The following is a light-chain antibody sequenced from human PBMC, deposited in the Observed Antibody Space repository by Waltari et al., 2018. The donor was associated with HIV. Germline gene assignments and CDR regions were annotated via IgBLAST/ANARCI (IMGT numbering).Light chain of an antibody. CDR2: EVS. J-gene: IGLJ1*01. CDR1: SSDAGGYNY. CDR3: SSYAGSNNFV. V-gene: IGLV2-8*01. Sequence: QSALTQPPSASGSPGQSVTISCTGTSSDAGGYNYVSWYQQHPGKAPKHLIYEVSKRPSGVPYRFSGSKSGNTASLTVSGLQPEDEADYYCSSYAGSNNFVFGTGTKVTVL.